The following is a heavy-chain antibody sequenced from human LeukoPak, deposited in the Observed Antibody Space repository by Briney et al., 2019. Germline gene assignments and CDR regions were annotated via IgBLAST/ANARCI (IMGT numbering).Heavy chain of an antibody. CDR3: ARPDSRYSSGWYFDF. CDR2: INPNSVST. Sequence: GASVKVSYKASGYTFTGYYIHWVRQAPGQGPEWVGWINPNSVSTNYAQKFQGRVTMTRDTSISTAYMELTRLRSDDTAVYYCARPDSRYSSGWYFDFWGQGTLVTVSS. D-gene: IGHD6-19*01. CDR1: GYTFTGYY. V-gene: IGHV1-2*02. J-gene: IGHJ4*02.